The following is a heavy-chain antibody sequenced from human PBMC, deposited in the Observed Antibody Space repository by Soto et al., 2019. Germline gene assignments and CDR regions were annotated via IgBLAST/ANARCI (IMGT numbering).Heavy chain of an antibody. CDR1: GFTFSSYS. CDR3: PRVGGQLVPGFDY. D-gene: IGHD6-6*01. V-gene: IGHV3-21*01. J-gene: IGHJ4*02. Sequence: EVQLVESGGGLVKPGGSLRLSCAASGFTFSSYSMNWVRQAPGKGLEWVSSISSSSSYIYYADSVKGRFTISRDNAKNSLYLQMTSRRAEDTAVYYWPRVGGQLVPGFDYWGQGTLVTVSS. CDR2: ISSSSSYI.